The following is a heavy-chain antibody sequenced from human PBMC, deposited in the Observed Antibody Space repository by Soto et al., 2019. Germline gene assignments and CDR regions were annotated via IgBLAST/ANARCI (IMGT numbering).Heavy chain of an antibody. CDR1: GGSISSYY. Sequence: PSETLSLTCTVSGGSISSYYWSWIRQPPGKGLEWIGYIYYSGSTNYNPSLKSRVTISVDTSKNQFSLKLSSVTAADTAVYYCARHATINYYYYYIDVWGKGTTVTVSS. J-gene: IGHJ6*03. CDR2: IYYSGST. V-gene: IGHV4-59*08. CDR3: ARHATINYYYYYIDV.